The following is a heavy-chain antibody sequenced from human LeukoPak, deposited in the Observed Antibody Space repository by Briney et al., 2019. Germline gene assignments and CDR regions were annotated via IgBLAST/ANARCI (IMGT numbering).Heavy chain of an antibody. V-gene: IGHV1-2*02. CDR1: GYTFTVYY. D-gene: IGHD2-2*02. CDR3: ARESRYCSSTSCYTIPDY. J-gene: IGHJ4*02. Sequence: GASVRVSCKASGYTFTVYYMHWVRQAPGQGLEWMGWINPNSGGTNYAQKFQGRVTMTRDTSISTAYMELSRLRSDDTAVYYCARESRYCSSTSCYTIPDYWGQGTLVTVSS. CDR2: INPNSGGT.